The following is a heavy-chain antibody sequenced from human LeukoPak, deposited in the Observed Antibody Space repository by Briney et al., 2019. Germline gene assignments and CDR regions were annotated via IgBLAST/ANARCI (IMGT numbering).Heavy chain of an antibody. D-gene: IGHD3-3*01. V-gene: IGHV4-34*01. CDR2: INHSGST. J-gene: IGHJ3*02. CDR3: ARLRLKYYDFWSGYSQGAFDI. CDR1: GGSFSGYY. Sequence: SETLSLTCAVYGGSFSGYYWSWIRQPPGKGLEWIGDINHSGSTNYNPSLKSRVTISVDTSKNQFSLKLSSVTAADTAVYYCARLRLKYYDFWSGYSQGAFDIWGQGTMVTVSS.